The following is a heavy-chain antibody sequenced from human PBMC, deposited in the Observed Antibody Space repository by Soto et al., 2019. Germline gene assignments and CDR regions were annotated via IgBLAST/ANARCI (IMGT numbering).Heavy chain of an antibody. Sequence: QLQLQESGPGLVKPSETLSLTCTVSGGSISSSSYYWGWIRQPPGKGLEWIGSIYYSGSTYYNPSLKSRVTISVDTSKNQFSLKLSSVTAADTAVYYCASGGSSIAAQVAYWGQGTLVTVSS. CDR1: GGSISSSSYY. V-gene: IGHV4-39*01. D-gene: IGHD6-6*01. J-gene: IGHJ4*02. CDR3: ASGGSSIAAQVAY. CDR2: IYYSGST.